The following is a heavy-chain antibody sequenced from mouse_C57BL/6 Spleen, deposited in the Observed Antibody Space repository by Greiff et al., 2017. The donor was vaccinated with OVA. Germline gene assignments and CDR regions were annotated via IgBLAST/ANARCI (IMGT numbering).Heavy chain of an antibody. J-gene: IGHJ2*01. V-gene: IGHV1-15*01. D-gene: IGHD2-13*01. CDR1: GYTFTAYE. CDR2: IDPETGGT. CDR3: TRKVLTVYFDY. Sequence: VQLQQSGAELVRPGASVTLSCKASGYTFTAYEMHWVKQTPVHGLEWIGAIDPETGGTAYNQKFKGKAILTADKSSSPAYMELRSLTSEDSAVYYCTRKVLTVYFDYWGQGTTLTVSS.